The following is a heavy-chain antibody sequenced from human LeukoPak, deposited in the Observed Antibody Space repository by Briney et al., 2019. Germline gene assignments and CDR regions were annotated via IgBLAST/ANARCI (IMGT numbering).Heavy chain of an antibody. J-gene: IGHJ4*02. CDR3: AREPRYYYDSSGYPLHY. Sequence: GGSLRLSCEASGFTFRSYAMTWVRQAPGKGLEWVSAISGSGAKTYYADSVKGRFTISRDNSRNTLYLQMNSLRAEDTAVYYCAREPRYYYDSSGYPLHYWGQGTLGTVSS. CDR1: GFTFRSYA. V-gene: IGHV3-23*01. D-gene: IGHD3-22*01. CDR2: ISGSGAKT.